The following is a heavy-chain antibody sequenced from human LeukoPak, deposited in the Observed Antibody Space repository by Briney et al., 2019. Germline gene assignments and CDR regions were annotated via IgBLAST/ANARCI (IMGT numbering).Heavy chain of an antibody. Sequence: SETLSLTCAVYGGSFSGYYWSWIRQPPGKGLEWIGEINHSGSTNYNPSLKSRVTISVDTSKNQFSLKLSSVTAADTAVYYCAAPDSSASLGAYYGMDVWGQGTTVTVSS. J-gene: IGHJ6*02. CDR2: INHSGST. CDR1: GGSFSGYY. V-gene: IGHV4-34*01. CDR3: AAPDSSASLGAYYGMDV. D-gene: IGHD3-22*01.